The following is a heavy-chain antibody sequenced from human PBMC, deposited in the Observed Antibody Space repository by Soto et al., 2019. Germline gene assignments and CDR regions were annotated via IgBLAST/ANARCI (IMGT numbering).Heavy chain of an antibody. CDR3: ARGVAIFGVGLMDV. CDR2: MNPNSGNT. Sequence: ASVTVSCQASGYTFTSYDTNWVRQATGQGLEWMGWMNPNSGNTGYAQKFQGRVTMTRNTSISTAYMELSSLRSEDTAVYYCARGVAIFGVGLMDVWGKGTTVTVSS. V-gene: IGHV1-8*01. J-gene: IGHJ6*04. D-gene: IGHD3-3*01. CDR1: GYTFTSYD.